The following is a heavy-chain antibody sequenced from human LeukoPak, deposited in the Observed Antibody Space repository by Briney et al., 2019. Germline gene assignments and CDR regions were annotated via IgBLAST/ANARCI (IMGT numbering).Heavy chain of an antibody. V-gene: IGHV3-23*01. D-gene: IGHD2-2*01. CDR2: ISGSGGST. J-gene: IGHJ4*02. CDR3: AKDPPDCSSTSCYVDPPGTDY. CDR1: GFTFSSYA. Sequence: GGSLRLSCAASGFTFSSYAMIWVRQAPGKGLEWVSAISGSGGSTYYADSVKGRFTISRDNSKNTLYLQMNSLRAEDTAVYYCAKDPPDCSSTSCYVDPPGTDYWGQGTLVTVSS.